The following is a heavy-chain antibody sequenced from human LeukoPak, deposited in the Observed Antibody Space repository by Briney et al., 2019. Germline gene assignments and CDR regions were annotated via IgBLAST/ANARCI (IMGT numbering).Heavy chain of an antibody. CDR1: GGSISSSTYY. CDR2: IYHSGST. D-gene: IGHD2-15*01. V-gene: IGHV4-39*01. J-gene: IGHJ4*02. CDR3: ARRSEFDNTHYHYFDY. Sequence: PSETLSLTCTVSGGSISSSTYYWVWLRQAPGKGLEWIGTIYHSGSTEYNPSLKSRVAIFVDTSKNQFSLILHSVAAADTAVYYCARRSEFDNTHYHYFDYWGQGALVTVSS.